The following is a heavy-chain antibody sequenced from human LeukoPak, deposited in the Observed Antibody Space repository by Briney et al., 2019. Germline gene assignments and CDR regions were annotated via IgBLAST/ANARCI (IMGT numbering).Heavy chain of an antibody. CDR1: GYSISSGYY. CDR3: ARLQDWFDP. J-gene: IGHJ5*02. CDR2: IYYSGST. V-gene: IGHV4-38-2*02. Sequence: SETLSLTCTVSGYSISSGYYWGWIRQPPGKGLEWIGYIYYSGSTNYNPSLKSRVTISVDTSKNQFSLKLSSVTAADTAVYYCARLQDWFDPWGQGTLVTVSS.